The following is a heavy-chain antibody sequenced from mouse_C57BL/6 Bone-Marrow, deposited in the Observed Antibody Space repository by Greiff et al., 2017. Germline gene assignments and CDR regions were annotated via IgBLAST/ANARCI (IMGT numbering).Heavy chain of an antibody. CDR3: ARSYYYGSSYDGMDY. Sequence: EVHLVESGGGLVKPGGSLKLSCAASGFTFSDYGMHWVRQAPEKGLEWVAYISSGSSTIYYADTVKGRFTRSSDNAKNTLFLQMTSLRSEDTAMYYCARSYYYGSSYDGMDYWGQGTLVTVSS. D-gene: IGHD1-1*01. CDR2: ISSGSSTI. CDR1: GFTFSDYG. J-gene: IGHJ4*01. V-gene: IGHV5-17*01.